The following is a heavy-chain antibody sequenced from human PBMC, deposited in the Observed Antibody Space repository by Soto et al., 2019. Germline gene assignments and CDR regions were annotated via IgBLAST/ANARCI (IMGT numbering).Heavy chain of an antibody. V-gene: IGHV1-69*12. J-gene: IGHJ4*02. CDR2: IIPIFGTA. Sequence: QVQLVQSGAEVKKPGSSVKVSCKASGGTFSSYAISWVRQAPGQGLEWMGGIIPIFGTANYAQKFQGRVTITADESTSTAYMELSSLRSEDTAVYYCARDVGYCISTICYAGVAYWGQGTLVTVSS. CDR3: ARDVGYCISTICYAGVAY. CDR1: GGTFSSYA. D-gene: IGHD2-2*01.